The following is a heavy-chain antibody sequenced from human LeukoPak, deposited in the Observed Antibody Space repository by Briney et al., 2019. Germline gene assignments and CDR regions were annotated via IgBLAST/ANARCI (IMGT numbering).Heavy chain of an antibody. CDR1: GFNFSNYC. V-gene: IGHV3-7*03. CDR3: ARRRGYSYGRNNYYFDY. J-gene: IGHJ4*02. Sequence: PGGSLRLSCAASGFNFSNYCMSCVRQTPGKGLEWVANINRDGSEKYYVDSVEGQFTISRDNAKNSLFLQMNSLRVEDTAVYYCARRRGYSYGRNNYYFDYWGQGTLVTVSS. D-gene: IGHD5-18*01. CDR2: INRDGSEK.